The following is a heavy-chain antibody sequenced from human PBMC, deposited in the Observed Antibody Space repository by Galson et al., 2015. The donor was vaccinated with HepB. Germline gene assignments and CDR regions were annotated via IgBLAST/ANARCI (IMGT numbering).Heavy chain of an antibody. CDR2: ISSNGGSS. D-gene: IGHD6-19*01. J-gene: IGHJ4*02. Sequence: SLRLSCAASGFTFSSYAMHWVRQAPGKGLEYVSAISSNGGSSYYADSVEGRFTISRDNSKNTLYLQMSSLRAEDTAVYYCVKDNRIAVAGTLTPFDYWGQGTLVTVSS. V-gene: IGHV3-64D*06. CDR3: VKDNRIAVAGTLTPFDY. CDR1: GFTFSSYA.